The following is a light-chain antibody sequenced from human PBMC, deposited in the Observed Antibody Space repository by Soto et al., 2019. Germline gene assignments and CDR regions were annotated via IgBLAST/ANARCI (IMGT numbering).Light chain of an antibody. CDR2: YDS. J-gene: IGLJ3*02. V-gene: IGLV3-21*04. CDR3: QVWDSGSVHWM. Sequence: SYELTQPPSVSVAPGETAMITCGGDDIGTKSVHWYQQKPGQAPVLVIYYDSDRPSGIPERLSGSNSGNRATLTISRVEVGDEADYYCQVWDSGSVHWMFGGGTKVTVL. CDR1: DIGTKS.